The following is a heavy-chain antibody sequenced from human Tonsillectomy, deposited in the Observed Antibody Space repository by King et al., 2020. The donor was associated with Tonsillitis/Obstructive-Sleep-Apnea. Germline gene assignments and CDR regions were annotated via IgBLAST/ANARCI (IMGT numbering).Heavy chain of an antibody. CDR1: GYSFSIYW. J-gene: IGHJ6*03. Sequence: QLVQSGAEVKKPGESLRISRKGSGYSFSIYWISWVRQMPGKGLEWMGRIDPSDSYTKYSPSFQGHVTISADKSISTAYLQWSSLKASATAIYYCARRSLGYSNYYYSYMDVWGKGTTVTVSS. D-gene: IGHD3-22*01. CDR2: IDPSDSYT. V-gene: IGHV5-10-1*01. CDR3: ARRSLGYSNYYYSYMDV.